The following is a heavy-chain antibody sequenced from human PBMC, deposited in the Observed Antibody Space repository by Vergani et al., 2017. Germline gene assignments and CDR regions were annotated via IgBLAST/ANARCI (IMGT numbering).Heavy chain of an antibody. CDR3: ARDRTHYDILTGYYNDGGVFDY. Sequence: QVQLVQSGSELKKPGASVKVSCKASGYTFTSYGISWVRQAPGQGLEWMGWISAYNGNTNYAQKLQGRVTMTTDTSTSTAYMELRSLRSDDTAVYYCARDRTHYDILTGYYNDGGVFDYWGQGTLVTVSS. D-gene: IGHD3-9*01. V-gene: IGHV1-18*01. J-gene: IGHJ4*02. CDR1: GYTFTSYG. CDR2: ISAYNGNT.